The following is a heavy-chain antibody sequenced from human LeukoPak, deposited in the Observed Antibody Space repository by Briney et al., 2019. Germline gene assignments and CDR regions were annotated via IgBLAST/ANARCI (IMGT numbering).Heavy chain of an antibody. D-gene: IGHD2-2*02. CDR1: GFTFSSSA. Sequence: PGGSLRLSCAASGFTFSSSAMSWVRQAPGKGLEWVSSISASGSTTYYADSAKGRFTISRDNSKNTLYLQMNSLRAEDTALYYCAKKDCSGASCYKAFDSWGQGTLVTVSS. CDR3: AKKDCSGASCYKAFDS. J-gene: IGHJ4*02. V-gene: IGHV3-23*01. CDR2: ISASGSTT.